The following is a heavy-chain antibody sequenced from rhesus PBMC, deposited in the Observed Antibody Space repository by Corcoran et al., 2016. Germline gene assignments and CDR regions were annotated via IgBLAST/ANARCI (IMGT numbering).Heavy chain of an antibody. V-gene: IGHV5-20*01. CDR2: IDPSDSER. D-gene: IGHD6-25*01. CDR1: GYSFTSYW. Sequence: EVQLVQSGAEVKRPGESLKISCRTSGYSFTSYWLSWVRQMPGKGREWMGVIDPSDSERKYNPSFQGQGTISADKSITTAYLQSSRLKASDTATYYCAKGMGLAAAGPLDYWGQGVLVTASS. J-gene: IGHJ4*01. CDR3: AKGMGLAAAGPLDY.